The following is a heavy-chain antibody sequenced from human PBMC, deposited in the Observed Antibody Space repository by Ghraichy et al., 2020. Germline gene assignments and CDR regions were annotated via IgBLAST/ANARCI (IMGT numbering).Heavy chain of an antibody. J-gene: IGHJ6*02. CDR2: ISYTGAT. Sequence: SETLSLTCSVSDDSISRYYWSWIRQSPRKGLEWIGYISYTGATNYNPSLKSRLSMSIDTSKNLFSLKLTSVTAAETAIYYCARVSCTGGDCYGDTYYYYYGLDVWCQGIPVTVSS. V-gene: IGHV4-59*01. D-gene: IGHD2-21*02. CDR1: DDSISRYY. CDR3: ARVSCTGGDCYGDTYYYYYGLDV.